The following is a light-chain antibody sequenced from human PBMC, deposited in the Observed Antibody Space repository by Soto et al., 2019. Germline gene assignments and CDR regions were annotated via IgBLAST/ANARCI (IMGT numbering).Light chain of an antibody. CDR2: EVS. J-gene: IGLJ1*01. CDR3: SSYSSSSTLV. V-gene: IGLV2-14*01. Sequence: QSALAQPASVSGSPGQSITIACTGTSSDVGGYKYVSWYQQHPGKAPKLMIYEVSNRPSGVSNRFSGSKSGNTASLTISGLQAEDEADYYCSSYSSSSTLVFGTGTKVTVX. CDR1: SSDVGGYKY.